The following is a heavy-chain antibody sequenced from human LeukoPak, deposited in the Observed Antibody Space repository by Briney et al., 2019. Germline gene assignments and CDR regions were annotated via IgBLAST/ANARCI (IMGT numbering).Heavy chain of an antibody. CDR1: GGSISSGDYY. Sequence: PSQTLPLTCTVSGGSISSGDYYWSWIRRPPGKGLEWIGYIYYSGSTYYNPSLKSRVTISVDTSKNQFSLKLSSVTAADTAVYYCARGNDFWSGYYIIDYWGQGTLVTVSS. CDR3: ARGNDFWSGYYIIDY. CDR2: IYYSGST. D-gene: IGHD3-3*01. J-gene: IGHJ4*02. V-gene: IGHV4-30-4*01.